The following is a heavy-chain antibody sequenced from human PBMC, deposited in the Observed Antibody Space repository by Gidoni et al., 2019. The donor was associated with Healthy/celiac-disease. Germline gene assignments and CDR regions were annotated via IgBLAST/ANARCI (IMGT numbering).Heavy chain of an antibody. CDR3: AGSYYDSSGYYSDY. J-gene: IGHJ4*02. Sequence: EVQLVESGGGLVKPGGSLRRSCAASGCTFSSYSMNWVRQAPGKGLDWCSAISSSSSYISYADSVKGRFTISRDNAKNSLYLQMNSLRAEDTAVYYCAGSYYDSSGYYSDYWGQGTLVTVSS. V-gene: IGHV3-21*01. CDR2: ISSSSSYI. CDR1: GCTFSSYS. D-gene: IGHD3-22*01.